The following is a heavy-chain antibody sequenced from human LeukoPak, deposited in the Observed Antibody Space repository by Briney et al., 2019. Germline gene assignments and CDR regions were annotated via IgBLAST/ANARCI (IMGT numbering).Heavy chain of an antibody. J-gene: IGHJ2*01. CDR2: INPNSGGT. CDR3: VRPLTTSGWYFDL. Sequence: ASVKVSCKASGYTFTGYYIHGGGQAPGQELEWMGWINPNSGGTNYAQKFQDRVTMTRDTSISTAYMELSRLKSDDTAVYYCVRPLTTSGWYFDLWGRGTLVTVSS. V-gene: IGHV1-2*02. D-gene: IGHD1-14*01. CDR1: GYTFTGYY.